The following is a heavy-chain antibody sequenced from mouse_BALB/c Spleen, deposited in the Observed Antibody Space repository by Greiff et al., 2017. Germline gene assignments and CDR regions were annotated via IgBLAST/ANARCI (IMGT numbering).Heavy chain of an antibody. D-gene: IGHD3-1*01. CDR3: ARCGGTFDY. J-gene: IGHJ2*01. CDR2: ISSGGGNT. CDR1: GFTFSSYT. V-gene: IGHV5-9*03. Sequence: EVKLVESGGGLVKPGGSLKLSCAASGFTFSSYTMSWVRQTPEKRLEWVATISSGGGNTYYPDSVKGRFTISRDNAKNNLYLQMSSLRSEDTALYYCARCGGTFDYWGQGTTLTVSS.